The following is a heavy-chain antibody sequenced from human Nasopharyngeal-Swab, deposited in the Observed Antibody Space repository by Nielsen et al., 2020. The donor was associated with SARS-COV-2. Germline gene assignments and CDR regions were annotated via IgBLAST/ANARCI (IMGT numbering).Heavy chain of an antibody. CDR2: IYYSGST. J-gene: IGHJ4*02. D-gene: IGHD2-8*01. Sequence: SEPLSPTCTASGGSIRSSSYYWGWIRQPPGKGLVWIGSIYYSGSTYYNPSLKSRVTIYVDTSKNQFSQTLSSVTAADTAVYYCARHCRVLDYWGQGTLVTVSS. V-gene: IGHV4-39*01. CDR3: ARHCRVLDY. CDR1: GGSIRSSSYY.